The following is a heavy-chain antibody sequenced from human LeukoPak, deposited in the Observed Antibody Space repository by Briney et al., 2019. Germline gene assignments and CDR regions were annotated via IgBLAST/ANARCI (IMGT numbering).Heavy chain of an antibody. D-gene: IGHD3-10*01. CDR1: GGSISSYY. J-gene: IGHJ3*02. CDR3: ARVPPVLLWFGELFHDAFDI. V-gene: IGHV4-34*01. Sequence: SETLSLTCTVSGGSISSYYWNWIRQPPGKGLEWIGEINHSGSTNYNPSLESRVTISVDTSKNQFSLKLSSVTAADTAVYYCARVPPVLLWFGELFHDAFDIWGQGTMVTVSS. CDR2: INHSGST.